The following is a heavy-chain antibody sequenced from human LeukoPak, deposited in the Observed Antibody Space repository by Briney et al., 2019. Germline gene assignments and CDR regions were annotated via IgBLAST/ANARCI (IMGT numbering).Heavy chain of an antibody. CDR2: IYTSGST. D-gene: IGHD3-10*01. CDR3: ARELVRGVDLFHYYYYGMDV. CDR1: GGPISSYY. V-gene: IGHV4-4*07. Sequence: SETLSLTCTVSGGPISSYYWSWIRQPAGKGLEWIGRIYTSGSTNYNPSLKSRVTMSVDTSKNQFSLKLSSVTAADTAVYYCARELVRGVDLFHYYYYGMDVWGQGTTVTVSS. J-gene: IGHJ6*02.